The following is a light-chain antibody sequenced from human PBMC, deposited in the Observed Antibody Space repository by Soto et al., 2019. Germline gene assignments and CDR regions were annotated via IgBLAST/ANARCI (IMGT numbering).Light chain of an antibody. CDR1: QSVSSN. Sequence: EIVMTQSPATLSVSPGERATLSCRASQSVSSNLAWYQQKPGQAPRLLIYRASIRATGIPDRSTGSGSGTDFTLTISRLEPEDFAVYYCQQYNNWPPWTFGQGTKV. V-gene: IGKV3D-15*01. CDR3: QQYNNWPPWT. J-gene: IGKJ1*01. CDR2: RAS.